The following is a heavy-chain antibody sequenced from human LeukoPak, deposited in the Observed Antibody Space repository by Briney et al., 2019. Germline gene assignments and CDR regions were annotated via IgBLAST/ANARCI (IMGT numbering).Heavy chain of an antibody. V-gene: IGHV1-18*01. CDR1: GYTFTTYG. CDR2: INPSNGNT. D-gene: IGHD5-18*01. Sequence: GASVKISCKASGYTFTTYGLSWVRQALGQGPEWMGWINPSNGNTKYAQNFQGRVTMTIDTTTSTAYMDLRSLGSDDTAVYYCVRGIYTYGYGGSFDFWGQGTMVTVSP. CDR3: VRGIYTYGYGGSFDF. J-gene: IGHJ3*01.